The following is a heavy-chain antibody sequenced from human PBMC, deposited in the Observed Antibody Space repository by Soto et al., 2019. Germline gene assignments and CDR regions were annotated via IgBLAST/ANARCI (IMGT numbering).Heavy chain of an antibody. D-gene: IGHD7-27*01. Sequence: KQSQTLSLTCAISGDSVSSNSAAWNWIRQSPSRGLEWLGRTYYRSKWYNDYAVSVKSRITINPDTSKNQFSLQLNSVTPEDTAVYYCARESQTPSWGFLSSHDAFDIWGQGTMVTVSS. CDR1: GDSVSSNSAA. CDR2: TYYRSKWYN. J-gene: IGHJ3*02. CDR3: ARESQTPSWGFLSSHDAFDI. V-gene: IGHV6-1*01.